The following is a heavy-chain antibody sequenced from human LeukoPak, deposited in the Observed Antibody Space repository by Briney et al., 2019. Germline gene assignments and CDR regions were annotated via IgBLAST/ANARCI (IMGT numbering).Heavy chain of an antibody. CDR3: ARGKTSQNIVTRKTYNWFDP. CDR2: ISSSSDYI. Sequence: GGSLGLSCAASGFTFNSYNMNWVRQAPGKGLEWVSSISSSSDYIYYADSVKGRFTISRYNAKNSLYLQMKSLRAEDTAVYYCARGKTSQNIVTRKTYNWFDPWGQGTLVTVSS. D-gene: IGHD2/OR15-2a*01. V-gene: IGHV3-21*01. J-gene: IGHJ5*02. CDR1: GFTFNSYN.